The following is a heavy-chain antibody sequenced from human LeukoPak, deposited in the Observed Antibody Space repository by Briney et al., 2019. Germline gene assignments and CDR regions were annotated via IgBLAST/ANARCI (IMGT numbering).Heavy chain of an antibody. J-gene: IGHJ4*02. D-gene: IGHD3-22*01. CDR3: ARGTSPDYWETRGYYDY. Sequence: SETLSLTCAVYGGSFSGYYWSWIRQPPGKGLEWIGEINHSGSTNYNPSLKSRVTISVDTSKNQFSLKLSSVTAADTAVYYCARGTSPDYWETRGYYDYWGQGTLVTVSS. CDR1: GGSFSGYY. CDR2: INHSGST. V-gene: IGHV4-34*01.